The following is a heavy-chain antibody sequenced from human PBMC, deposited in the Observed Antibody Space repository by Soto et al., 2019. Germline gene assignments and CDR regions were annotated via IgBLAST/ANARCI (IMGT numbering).Heavy chain of an antibody. D-gene: IGHD3-10*01. CDR3: ASPPISSGSYWFAY. V-gene: IGHV3-30-3*01. CDR1: RFTFSSSD. J-gene: IGHJ4*02. Sequence: PGGSLRLSCAASRFTFSSSDMHWVRQTPGKGLDWVAVISSDGNNKYYADSVKGRFTISRDNSRNTLYLQMSSLRAEDTAVYYCASPPISSGSYWFAYWGQGTLVTVSS. CDR2: ISSDGNNK.